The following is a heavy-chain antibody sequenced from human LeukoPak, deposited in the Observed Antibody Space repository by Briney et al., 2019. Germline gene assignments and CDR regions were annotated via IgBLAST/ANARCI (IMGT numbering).Heavy chain of an antibody. J-gene: IGHJ4*02. V-gene: IGHV1-46*01. Sequence: ASVKVSCKASGYTFTSYGISWVRQAPGQGLEWMGMINPSGGTTTYARKFQGRVTMTRDTSTSTVYMELNSLTSEDTAVFYCAREPLRCSYDKCFVKFYFDYWGQGTLVTVSS. D-gene: IGHD3-10*01. CDR3: AREPLRCSYDKCFVKFYFDY. CDR2: INPSGGTT. CDR1: GYTFTSYG.